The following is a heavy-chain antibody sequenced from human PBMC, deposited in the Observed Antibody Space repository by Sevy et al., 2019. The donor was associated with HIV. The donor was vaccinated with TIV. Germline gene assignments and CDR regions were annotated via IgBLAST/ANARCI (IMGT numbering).Heavy chain of an antibody. CDR3: ARAGATIFAIVTMSFDV. CDR2: TYYRSKWYN. CDR1: GDSVSTNSAV. Sequence: KQSQTLSLTCAISGDSVSTNSAVWNWIRQSPSRGLEWLGRTYYRSKWYNDYSVSLKGRLTIAPDTSKNQFSLHLKSVTADDTAVYFCARAGATIFAIVTMSFDVWGQGTLVTVSS. J-gene: IGHJ4*02. V-gene: IGHV6-1*01. D-gene: IGHD3-3*01.